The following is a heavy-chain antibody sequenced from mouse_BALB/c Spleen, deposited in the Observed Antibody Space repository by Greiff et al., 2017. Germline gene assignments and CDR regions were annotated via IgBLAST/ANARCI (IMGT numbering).Heavy chain of an antibody. CDR3: AGITTVVAKDYYAMDY. V-gene: IGHV1S29*02. Sequence: EVQLQQSGPELVKPGASVKISCKASGYTFTDYNMHWVKQSHGKSLEWIGYIYPYNGGTGYNQKFKSKATLTVDNSSSTAYMELRSLTSEDSAVYYCAGITTVVAKDYYAMDYWGQGTSVTVSS. CDR2: IYPYNGGT. D-gene: IGHD1-1*01. CDR1: GYTFTDYN. J-gene: IGHJ4*01.